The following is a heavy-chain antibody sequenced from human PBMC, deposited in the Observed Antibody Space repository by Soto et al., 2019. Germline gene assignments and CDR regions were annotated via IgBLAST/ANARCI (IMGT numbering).Heavy chain of an antibody. CDR2: IIPIIGII. V-gene: IGHV1-69*10. CDR1: GGTFSSYA. Sequence: SVKVSCKASGGTFSSYAISWVRQAPGQGLEWMGGIIPIIGIINYAQKFQGRVTISADKFTGTAYMELTGLRSDDTAVYYCAGDPDSHYNDSHASSYPWGQGTLVTVSS. CDR3: AGDPDSHYNDSHASSYP. J-gene: IGHJ5*02. D-gene: IGHD4-4*01.